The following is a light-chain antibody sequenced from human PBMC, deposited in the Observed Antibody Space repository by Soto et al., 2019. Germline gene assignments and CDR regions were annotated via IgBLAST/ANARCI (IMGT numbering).Light chain of an antibody. Sequence: QSALTQPASVSGSPGQSITISCTGTSSDVGSYNLVSWYQQHPGKAPKLMIYEGSKRPSGVSNRFSGSKSGNTASLTISGLQAEDEADYYCCSYAGSSTFYVFGTGTKL. CDR1: SSDVGSYNL. J-gene: IGLJ1*01. CDR3: CSYAGSSTFYV. V-gene: IGLV2-23*01. CDR2: EGS.